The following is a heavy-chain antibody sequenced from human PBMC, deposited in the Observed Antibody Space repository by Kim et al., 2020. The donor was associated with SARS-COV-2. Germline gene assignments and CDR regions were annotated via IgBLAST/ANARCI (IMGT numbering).Heavy chain of an antibody. Sequence: SETLSLTCAVYGGSFSGYYWSWIRQPPGKGLEWIGEINHSGSTNYNPSLKSRVTISVDTSKNQFSLKLSSVTAADTAVYYCARAPRRNYDYVWGSYTPFDPWGQGTLVTVSS. D-gene: IGHD3-16*01. V-gene: IGHV4-34*01. J-gene: IGHJ5*02. CDR1: GGSFSGYY. CDR3: ARAPRRNYDYVWGSYTPFDP. CDR2: INHSGST.